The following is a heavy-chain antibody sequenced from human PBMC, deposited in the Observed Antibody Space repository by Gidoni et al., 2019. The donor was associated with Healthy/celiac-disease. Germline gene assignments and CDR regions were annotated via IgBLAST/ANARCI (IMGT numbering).Heavy chain of an antibody. CDR1: GFTFSSYE. D-gene: IGHD6-6*01. CDR2: ISSSGSTI. J-gene: IGHJ6*02. V-gene: IGHV3-48*03. CDR3: ARVARRVTSTYYGMDV. Sequence: EVQLVESGGGLVQPGGSLGLSCAASGFTFSSYEMNWVRQAPGKGLEWVSYISSSGSTIYYADSVKGRFTISRDNAKNSLYLQMNSLRAEDTAVYYCARVARRVTSTYYGMDVWGQGTTVTVSS.